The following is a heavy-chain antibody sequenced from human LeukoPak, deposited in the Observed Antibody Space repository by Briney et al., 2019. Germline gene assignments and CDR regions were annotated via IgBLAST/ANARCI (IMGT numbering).Heavy chain of an antibody. Sequence: PGRSLRLSCAASGFTFSSYAMHWVRQAPGKGLEWVAVISYDGSNKYYADSVKGRFTISRDNSKNSLYLQMNSLRVEDTAVYFCAKGASPYNWNDLFDYWGQGTLVTVSS. V-gene: IGHV3-30-3*01. CDR1: GFTFSSYA. D-gene: IGHD1-1*01. CDR2: ISYDGSNK. CDR3: AKGASPYNWNDLFDY. J-gene: IGHJ4*02.